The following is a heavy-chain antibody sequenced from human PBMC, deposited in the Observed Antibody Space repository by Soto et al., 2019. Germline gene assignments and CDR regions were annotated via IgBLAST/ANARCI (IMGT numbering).Heavy chain of an antibody. CDR3: ARVYGDPYGMDV. J-gene: IGHJ6*02. D-gene: IGHD4-17*01. Sequence: QVQLMQSGAEVKKPGASVKVSCRASGYTFTTYAMHWVRQAPGQRLEWMGWINAGNGNRKYSQKFQGRVTITRDTSASTAYMELSSLRSEDTAVYYCARVYGDPYGMDVWGQGTTVTVSS. CDR2: INAGNGNR. CDR1: GYTFTTYA. V-gene: IGHV1-3*01.